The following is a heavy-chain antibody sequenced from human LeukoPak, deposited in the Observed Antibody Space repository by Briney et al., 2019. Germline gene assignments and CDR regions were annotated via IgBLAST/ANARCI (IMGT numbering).Heavy chain of an antibody. CDR3: ASWGYSKGYYMDV. V-gene: IGHV3-74*01. CDR2: INSDGSST. J-gene: IGHJ6*03. CDR1: GFTFSSYW. Sequence: GGSLRLSCAASGFTFSSYWMHWVRQAPGKGLVWVSRINSDGSSTSYADSVKGRFTISRDNAKNTLYLQMNSLRAEDTAVYYWASWGYSKGYYMDVWGKGTTVTVSS. D-gene: IGHD4-11*01.